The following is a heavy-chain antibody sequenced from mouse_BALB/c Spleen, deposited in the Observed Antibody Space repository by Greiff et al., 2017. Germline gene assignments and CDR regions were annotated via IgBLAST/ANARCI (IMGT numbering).Heavy chain of an antibody. Sequence: EVQLVESGGGLVQPGGSRKLSCAASGFTFSSFGMHWVRQAPEKGLEWVAYISSGSSTIYYADTVKGRFTISRDNPKNTLFLQMTSLRSEDTAMYYCARWGGSSLYYYAMDYWGQGTSVTVSS. D-gene: IGHD1-1*01. CDR3: ARWGGSSLYYYAMDY. V-gene: IGHV5-17*02. J-gene: IGHJ4*01. CDR2: ISSGSSTI. CDR1: GFTFSSFG.